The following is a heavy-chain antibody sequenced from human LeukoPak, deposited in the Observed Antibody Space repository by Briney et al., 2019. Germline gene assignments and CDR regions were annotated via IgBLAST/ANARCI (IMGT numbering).Heavy chain of an antibody. CDR2: IWYDGSEK. CDR1: RFTFNDYA. V-gene: IGHV3-33*01. Sequence: GGSLRLSCEASRFTFNDYAMHWLRQAPGNGLQWVALIWYDGSEKYYADSVKGRFTISRDNSKSTMYLQMNSLRAEDTAVYYCARDFNCSDSSCYPYSFDSWGQGTLVTVSS. CDR3: ARDFNCSDSSCYPYSFDS. J-gene: IGHJ5*01. D-gene: IGHD2-2*01.